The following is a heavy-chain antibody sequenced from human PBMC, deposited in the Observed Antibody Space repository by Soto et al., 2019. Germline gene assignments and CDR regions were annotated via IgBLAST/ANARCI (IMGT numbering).Heavy chain of an antibody. CDR3: ERDYGNGWHLFDY. D-gene: IGHD6-19*01. CDR1: GFTFSSYW. J-gene: IGHJ4*02. CDR2: IKQDGSEK. Sequence: GGSLRLSCRTSGFTFSSYWMSWVRQAPGKGLEWVANIKQDGSEKYYVDSMKGRFTISRDNAENSLYLQMDSLRAEDTAVYYRERDYGNGWHLFDYWGQGTLVTVSS. V-gene: IGHV3-7*03.